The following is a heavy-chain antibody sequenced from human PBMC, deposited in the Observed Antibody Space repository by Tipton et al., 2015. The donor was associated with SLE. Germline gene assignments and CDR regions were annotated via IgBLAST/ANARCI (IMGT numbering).Heavy chain of an antibody. CDR1: GGSISRYY. J-gene: IGHJ4*02. D-gene: IGHD2-21*01. Sequence: TLSLTCNVSGGSISRYYWSWIRQPAGKGLEWIGRIYTTGITNYNPSLKSRVTISVDTSKNQFSLKLSSVTAADTAVYYCARGALAYCGGDCYSDYFDYWGQGTLVTVSS. CDR2: IYTTGIT. CDR3: ARGALAYCGGDCYSDYFDY. V-gene: IGHV4-4*07.